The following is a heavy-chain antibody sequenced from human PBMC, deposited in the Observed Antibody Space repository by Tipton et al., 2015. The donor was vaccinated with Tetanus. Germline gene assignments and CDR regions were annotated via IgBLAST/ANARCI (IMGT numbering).Heavy chain of an antibody. CDR1: GGSISSSNW. CDR2: IYHSGST. CDR3: AGDRSTAHRYGMDV. V-gene: IGHV4-4*02. D-gene: IGHD5-18*01. Sequence: TLSLTCAVSGGSISSSNWWSWVRQPPGKGLEWIGEIYHSGSTNYNPSLKSRVTISVDKPKNQFSLKLSSMTAADTAVYYSAGDRSTAHRYGMDVWGQGTTVTVSS. J-gene: IGHJ6*02.